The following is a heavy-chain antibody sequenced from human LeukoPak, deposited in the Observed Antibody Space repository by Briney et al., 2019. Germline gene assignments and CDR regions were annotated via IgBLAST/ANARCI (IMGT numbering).Heavy chain of an antibody. Sequence: PGGSLRLSCAASGFTFSSYEMNRVRQAPGKGLEWVSYISSSGSTIYYADSVRGRFTISRDNAKNSLYLQMNSLRAEDTAVYHCATGIAARPGGSFDYWGQGTLVTVSS. J-gene: IGHJ4*02. D-gene: IGHD6-6*01. CDR3: ATGIAARPGGSFDY. CDR1: GFTFSSYE. V-gene: IGHV3-48*03. CDR2: ISSSGSTI.